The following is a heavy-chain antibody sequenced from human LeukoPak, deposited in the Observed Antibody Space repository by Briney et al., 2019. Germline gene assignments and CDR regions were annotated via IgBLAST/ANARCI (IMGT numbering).Heavy chain of an antibody. V-gene: IGHV2-5*02. CDR3: AHRGMTTVFDY. J-gene: IGHJ4*02. Sequence: SGPTLVKPTQTLTLTCTFSGLSLSTSGVGVGWTRQPPGKALAWLALTYWDDDKRCSPSLKSSLTITKDTSKNQVVLTMTNMDPVDTATYYCAHRGMTTVFDYWGQGTLVTVSS. D-gene: IGHD4-11*01. CDR2: TYWDDDK. CDR1: GLSLSTSGVG.